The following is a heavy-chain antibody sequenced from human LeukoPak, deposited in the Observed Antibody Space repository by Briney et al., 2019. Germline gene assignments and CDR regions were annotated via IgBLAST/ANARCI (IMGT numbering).Heavy chain of an antibody. D-gene: IGHD1-1*01. V-gene: IGHV3-23*01. J-gene: IGHJ3*02. CDR1: GFTFSTYA. Sequence: GGSLRLSCAASGFTFSTYAMSWVRQAPGKGLEWVSAISGSSGSTYYADSVKGRFTISRDNSKNTLYLQMNSLRAEDTAVYYCAKDDATGTTSDAFDIWGQGTMVTVSS. CDR3: AKDDATGTTSDAFDI. CDR2: ISGSSGST.